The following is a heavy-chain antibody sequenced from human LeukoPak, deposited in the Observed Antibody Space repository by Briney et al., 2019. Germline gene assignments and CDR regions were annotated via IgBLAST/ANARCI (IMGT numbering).Heavy chain of an antibody. J-gene: IGHJ4*02. CDR2: ISGSGGRT. Sequence: GGSLRLSCAASGFTFSSYAMSWVRQAPGKGLEWVSAISGSGGRTYYADSVKGRLTISRDNSKTTLYLQMNTLRAEDTAVYYCAKDSPTDSSGCYSPLFFYYWGQGTLVTVSS. CDR3: AKDSPTDSSGCYSPLFFYY. CDR1: GFTFSSYA. V-gene: IGHV3-23*01. D-gene: IGHD6-19*01.